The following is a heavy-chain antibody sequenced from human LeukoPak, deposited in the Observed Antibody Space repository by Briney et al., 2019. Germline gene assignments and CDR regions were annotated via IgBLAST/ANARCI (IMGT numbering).Heavy chain of an antibody. V-gene: IGHV4-39*01. CDR2: IYYSGST. D-gene: IGHD3-3*01. CDR1: GGSISSSSYY. J-gene: IGHJ4*02. CDR3: ARSWLLSTAFDY. Sequence: SETLSLTCTVSGGSISSSSYYWGWIRQPPGKGLEWIGSIYYSGSTYYNPSLKSRVTISVDTSKNQFSLKLSSVTAADTAVYYYARSWLLSTAFDYWGQGTLVTVSS.